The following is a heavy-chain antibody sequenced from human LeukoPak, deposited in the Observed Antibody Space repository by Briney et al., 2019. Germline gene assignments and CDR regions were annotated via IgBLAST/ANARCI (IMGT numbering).Heavy chain of an antibody. V-gene: IGHV3-7*03. D-gene: IGHD3-9*01. CDR3: AGGTGFIIKD. CDR1: GFTFSLYW. J-gene: IGHJ4*02. Sequence: GGSLRLSCAASGFTFSLYWMNWVPRAPGKGLEWVANIKQDGSEKNYVDSVKGRFTISRDNAKNSLYLQMNNLRVEDTAMYYCAGGTGFIIKDWGQGTLVTVSS. CDR2: IKQDGSEK.